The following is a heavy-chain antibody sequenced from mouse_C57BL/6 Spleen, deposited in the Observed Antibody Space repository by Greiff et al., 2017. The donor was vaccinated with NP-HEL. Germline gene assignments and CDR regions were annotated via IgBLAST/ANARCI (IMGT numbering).Heavy chain of an antibody. Sequence: EVQLVESGGDLVKPGGSLKLSCAASGFTFSSYGMSWVRQTPDKRLEWVATISSGGSYTYYPDSVKGRFTISRDNAKNTLYLQMSSLKSEDTAMYYCARLGITTVVAGWFAYWGQGTLVTVSA. CDR1: GFTFSSYG. D-gene: IGHD1-1*01. V-gene: IGHV5-6*01. CDR3: ARLGITTVVAGWFAY. J-gene: IGHJ3*01. CDR2: ISSGGSYT.